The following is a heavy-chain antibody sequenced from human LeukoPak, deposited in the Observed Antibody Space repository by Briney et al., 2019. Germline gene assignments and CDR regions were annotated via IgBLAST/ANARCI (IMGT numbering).Heavy chain of an antibody. J-gene: IGHJ4*02. CDR3: AKDIPPRIAVAGSY. CDR2: ISYDGSNK. CDR1: GFTFSSYG. D-gene: IGHD6-19*01. V-gene: IGHV3-30*18. Sequence: SGRSLRLSCAASGFTFSSYGMHWVRQAPGKGLEWVAVISYDGSNKYYADSVKGRFTISRDNPKNTLYLQMNSLRAEDTAVYYCAKDIPPRIAVAGSYWGQGTLVTVSS.